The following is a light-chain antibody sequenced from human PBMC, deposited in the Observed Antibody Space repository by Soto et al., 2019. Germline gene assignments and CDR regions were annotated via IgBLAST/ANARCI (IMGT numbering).Light chain of an antibody. CDR2: DAS. J-gene: IGKJ4*01. Sequence: GDRVTITCQASQDISNYLNWYQQKPGKAPKLLIYDASNLETGVPSRFSGSGSGTDFTFTISSLQPEDIATYYCQQYDNLPPSLTFGGGTKVEIK. V-gene: IGKV1-33*01. CDR3: QQYDNLPPSLT. CDR1: QDISNY.